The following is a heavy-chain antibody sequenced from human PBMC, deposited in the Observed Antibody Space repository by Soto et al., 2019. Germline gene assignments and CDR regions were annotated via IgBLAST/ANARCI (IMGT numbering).Heavy chain of an antibody. V-gene: IGHV1-18*01. CDR1: GYTFTSYG. Sequence: ASVKVSCKASGYTFTSYGITWVRRAPGQGLEWMGWISAYNGNTNYAQKLQGRVTMTRDTSTSTADMELSRLRSDDTAVYYCARGSNDFWSGSDTHYYYYGMDVWGQGTTVTVSS. J-gene: IGHJ6*02. D-gene: IGHD3-3*01. CDR2: ISAYNGNT. CDR3: ARGSNDFWSGSDTHYYYYGMDV.